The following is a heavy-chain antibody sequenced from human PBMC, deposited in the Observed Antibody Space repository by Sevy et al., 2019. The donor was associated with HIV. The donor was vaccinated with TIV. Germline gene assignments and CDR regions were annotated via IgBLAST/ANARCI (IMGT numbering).Heavy chain of an antibody. D-gene: IGHD2-15*01. CDR2: ISAHNGDT. Sequence: ASVKVSCKASGYSFTRYGISWVRQAPGQGLEWMGWISAHNGDTNYAQKFQGRITMTTDTSTSTAYMGLRSLRSDDKAVYYCARDSGSGGSCYGGLDYWGQGTMVTVSS. V-gene: IGHV1-18*01. CDR3: ARDSGSGGSCYGGLDY. CDR1: GYSFTRYG. J-gene: IGHJ4*02.